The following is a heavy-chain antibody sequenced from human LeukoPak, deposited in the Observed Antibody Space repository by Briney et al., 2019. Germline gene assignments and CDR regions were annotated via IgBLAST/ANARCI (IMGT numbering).Heavy chain of an antibody. J-gene: IGHJ2*01. CDR1: GFTFSDYY. V-gene: IGHV3-11*04. Sequence: PGGSLRLSCAASGFTFSDYYMSWIRQAPGKGLEWVSYISCSGSTIYYADSVKGRFTISRDHGKDSLDPQMNNLRAEDTAVYYCARDWYFDLWGRGTLVTVSS. CDR2: ISCSGSTI. CDR3: ARDWYFDL.